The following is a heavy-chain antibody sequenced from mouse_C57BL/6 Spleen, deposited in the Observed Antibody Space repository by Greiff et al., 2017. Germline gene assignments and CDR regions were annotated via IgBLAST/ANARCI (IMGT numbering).Heavy chain of an antibody. J-gene: IGHJ3*01. CDR3: TGSPLYCSNYYQPFAY. CDR1: GFTFSNYW. Sequence: EVQRVESGGGLVQPGGSMKLSCVASGFTFSNYWMNWVRQSPEKGLEWVAQISLKSDNYATHYAESVKGRFTISRDDSKSSVYLQMNNIRAEDTGIYYCTGSPLYCSNYYQPFAYWGQGTLVTVSA. CDR2: ISLKSDNYAT. D-gene: IGHD2-5*01. V-gene: IGHV6-3*01.